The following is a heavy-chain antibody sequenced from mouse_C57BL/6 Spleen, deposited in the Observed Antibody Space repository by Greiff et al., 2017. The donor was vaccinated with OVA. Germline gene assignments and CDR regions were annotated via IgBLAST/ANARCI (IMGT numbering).Heavy chain of an antibody. D-gene: IGHD6-1*01. CDR1: GYTFTSYT. J-gene: IGHJ2*01. Sequence: QVQLKQSGAELARPGASVKMSCKASGYTFTSYTMHWVKQRPGQGLEWIGYINPSSGYTKYNQKFKDKATLTADKSSSTAYMQLSSLTSEDSAVYYCASLWVYFDYWGQGTTLTVSS. V-gene: IGHV1-4*01. CDR2: INPSSGYT. CDR3: ASLWVYFDY.